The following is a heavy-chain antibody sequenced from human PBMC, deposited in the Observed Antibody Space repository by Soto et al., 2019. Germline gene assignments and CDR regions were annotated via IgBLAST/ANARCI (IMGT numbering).Heavy chain of an antibody. CDR2: IYHSGST. D-gene: IGHD1-26*01. CDR1: GGSISSGGYS. CDR3: ARDSGSSLDY. Sequence: LSLTCAVSGGSISSGGYSWSWIRQPPGKGLKWIGYIYHSGSTYYNPSLKCRVTISVDRSKNQFSLKLSSVTAADTAVYYCARDSGSSLDYWGQGTLVTVSS. J-gene: IGHJ4*02. V-gene: IGHV4-30-2*01.